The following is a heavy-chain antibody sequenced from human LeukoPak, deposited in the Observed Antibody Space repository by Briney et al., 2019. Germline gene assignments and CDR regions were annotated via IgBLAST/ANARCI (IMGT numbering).Heavy chain of an antibody. J-gene: IGHJ6*03. Sequence: TPSETLSLTCAVYGGSFSGYYWSWIRQPPGKGLEWIGEINHSGSTNYNPSLKSRVTISVDTSKNQFSLKLSPVTAADTAVYDCARWAYCSSTSCYGRYYYYYMGVWGKGTTVTVSS. V-gene: IGHV4-34*01. CDR2: INHSGST. CDR3: ARWAYCSSTSCYGRYYYYYMGV. D-gene: IGHD2-2*01. CDR1: GGSFSGYY.